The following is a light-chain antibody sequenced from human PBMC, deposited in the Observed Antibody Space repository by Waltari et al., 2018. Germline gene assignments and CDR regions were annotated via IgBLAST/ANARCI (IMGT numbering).Light chain of an antibody. CDR2: EVS. J-gene: IGLJ1*01. Sequence: QSALTQPRSVSGSPGQSVTIPCPAAIRHVGGYNSASWYQQHPGKAPKPLIYEVSTRPSGVPDRLSGSKSGNTASLTISGLQAEDEADYYCCSYAGRYTFVFGTGTKVTVL. CDR1: IRHVGGYNS. CDR3: CSYAGRYTFV. V-gene: IGLV2-11*02.